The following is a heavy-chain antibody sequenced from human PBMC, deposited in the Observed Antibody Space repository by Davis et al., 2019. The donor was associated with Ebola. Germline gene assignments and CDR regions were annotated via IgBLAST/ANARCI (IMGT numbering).Heavy chain of an antibody. Sequence: PGGSLRLSCKGSGYRFTNYWIGWVRQTPGKGLECMGIIYPGDSDTRYSPSFEGQVTISVDKSIATAYLQWSSLKASDSAMYYCARLDCSRTSCPVWGAFYNGMDVWGKGTTVTVSS. D-gene: IGHD2-2*01. CDR3: ARLDCSRTSCPVWGAFYNGMDV. CDR1: GYRFTNYW. V-gene: IGHV5-51*01. CDR2: IYPGDSDT. J-gene: IGHJ6*04.